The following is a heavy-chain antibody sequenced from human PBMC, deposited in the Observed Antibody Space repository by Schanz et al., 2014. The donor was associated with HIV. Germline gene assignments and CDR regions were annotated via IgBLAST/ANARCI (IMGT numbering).Heavy chain of an antibody. D-gene: IGHD2-21*02. Sequence: VQLVESGGGLVQPGGSLRLSCAASRFTFSNFGMHWVRQAPGKGLEWVTFISYDGSFQYYADSVKGRFTISRDNSKNSLYLQMNSLRDEDTAVYYCARAGVTDLFDHWGQGTLVTVSS. CDR2: ISYDGSFQ. J-gene: IGHJ4*02. CDR1: RFTFSNFG. CDR3: ARAGVTDLFDH. V-gene: IGHV3-30*03.